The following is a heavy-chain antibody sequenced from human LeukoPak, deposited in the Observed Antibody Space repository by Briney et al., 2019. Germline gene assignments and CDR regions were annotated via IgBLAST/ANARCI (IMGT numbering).Heavy chain of an antibody. CDR1: GFTFSNYA. J-gene: IGHJ3*02. CDR2: ISYDGSNK. CDR3: ARAADAFDI. V-gene: IGHV3-30*03. Sequence: GGSLKLSCAASGFTFSNYAMSWVRQAPGKGLEWVAVISYDGSNKYYADSVKGRFTISRDNSKNTLYLQMNSLRAEDTAVYYCARAADAFDIWGQGTMVTVSS.